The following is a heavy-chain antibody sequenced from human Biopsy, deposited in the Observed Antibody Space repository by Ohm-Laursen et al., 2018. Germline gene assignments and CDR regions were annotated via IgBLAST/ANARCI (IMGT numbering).Heavy chain of an antibody. CDR1: GITVNDHY. J-gene: IGHJ6*02. V-gene: IGHV3-53*01. Sequence: SLRLSCSASGITVNDHYMSWVRQAPGKGLEWVSSLHDRGVTYYADSVKGRFTISEDNSKNTLYLQMNGLRAEDTAVYFCQGGHLPPGQFYGVDAWGQGTTVTVSS. D-gene: IGHD3-16*01. CDR2: LHDRGVT. CDR3: QGGHLPPGQFYGVDA.